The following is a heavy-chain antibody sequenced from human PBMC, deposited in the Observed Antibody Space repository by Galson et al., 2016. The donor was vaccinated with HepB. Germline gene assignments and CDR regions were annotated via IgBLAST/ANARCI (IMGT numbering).Heavy chain of an antibody. Sequence: SLRLSCTASGFTFTSYWMHWVRQAPGQGLMWVSRISGNGSCTSYADSVQGRVTMSRDTAKNTLYMQLNSLRGEDTAVYYCTRAVYSRSRWVYYGMDVWGQGTTVTVSS. J-gene: IGHJ6*02. D-gene: IGHD6-13*01. CDR2: ISGNGSCT. CDR1: GFTFTSYW. CDR3: TRAVYSRSRWVYYGMDV. V-gene: IGHV3-74*01.